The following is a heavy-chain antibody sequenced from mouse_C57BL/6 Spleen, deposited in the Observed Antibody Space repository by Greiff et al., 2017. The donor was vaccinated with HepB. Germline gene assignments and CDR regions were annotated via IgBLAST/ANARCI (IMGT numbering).Heavy chain of an antibody. D-gene: IGHD2-1*01. CDR3: ARGPHYGTDYYAMDY. CDR1: GYTFTSYW. V-gene: IGHV1-59*01. Sequence: QVQLQQPGAELVRPGTSVKLSCKASGYTFTSYWMHWVKQRPGQGLEWIGVIDPSDSYTNYNQKFKGKATLTVDTSSSTAYMQLSSLTSEDSAVYYCARGPHYGTDYYAMDYWGQGTSVTVAS. CDR2: IDPSDSYT. J-gene: IGHJ4*01.